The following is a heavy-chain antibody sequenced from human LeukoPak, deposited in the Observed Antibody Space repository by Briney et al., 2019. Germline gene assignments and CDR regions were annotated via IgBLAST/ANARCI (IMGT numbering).Heavy chain of an antibody. J-gene: IGHJ6*03. V-gene: IGHV1-69*13. Sequence: SVKVSCKASGGTFSSYAISWVRQAPGQGLEWMGGIIPIFGTANYAQKFQGRVTITADESTSTAYMELSSLRSEGTAVYYCAREGGIDYYGSGSYYYYYYMDVWGKGTTVTISS. CDR2: IIPIFGTA. D-gene: IGHD3-10*01. CDR3: AREGGIDYYGSGSYYYYYYMDV. CDR1: GGTFSSYA.